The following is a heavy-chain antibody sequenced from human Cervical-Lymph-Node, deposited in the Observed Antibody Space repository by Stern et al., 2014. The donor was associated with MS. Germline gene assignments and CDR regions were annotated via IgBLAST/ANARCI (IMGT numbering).Heavy chain of an antibody. J-gene: IGHJ3*02. CDR1: GFTFDDYA. Sequence: EVHLVESGGGLVQPGRSLRLSCVASGFTFDDYAMHWVRQAPGQGLEWVSGISWNGGSRTSADSVKDRVTISRDNAKNSLYLQMSSLRPEDTAFYYCAKTLGRSYHDPFDMWGQGTMVIVSS. V-gene: IGHV3-9*01. D-gene: IGHD3-16*02. CDR3: AKTLGRSYHDPFDM. CDR2: ISWNGGSR.